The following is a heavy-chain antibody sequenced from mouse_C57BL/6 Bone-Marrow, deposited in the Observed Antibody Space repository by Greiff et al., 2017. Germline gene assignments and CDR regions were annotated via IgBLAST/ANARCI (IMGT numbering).Heavy chain of an antibody. CDR1: GFTFSDYG. D-gene: IGHD2-5*01. V-gene: IGHV5-15*04. CDR3: ARTDSNYYDMDY. J-gene: IGHJ4*01. CDR2: ISNLAYSL. Sequence: EVQLVESGGGLVQPGGSLKLSCAASGFTFSDYGMAWVRQAPRKGPEWVAFISNLAYSLYYADTVTGRLPIPRENAKNTLYLEMSSLRSEDTSMYYCARTDSNYYDMDYWGQGTSVTGSS.